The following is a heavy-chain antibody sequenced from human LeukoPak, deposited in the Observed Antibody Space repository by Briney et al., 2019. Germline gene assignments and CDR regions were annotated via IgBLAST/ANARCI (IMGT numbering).Heavy chain of an antibody. V-gene: IGHV3-23*01. CDR3: AKNPSVGAFYWFLDP. CDR1: GVTLSNYA. J-gene: IGHJ2*01. Sequence: GGSLRLSCVASGVTLSNYAMSWARQAPGKGLEWVSGISSSGSGGNTYYADSVKGRFTISRDSSRNTLFLHMNTLRAEDTAIYFRAKNPSVGAFYWFLDPWGRCNPVTVSS. CDR2: ISSSGSGGNT. D-gene: IGHD1-26*01.